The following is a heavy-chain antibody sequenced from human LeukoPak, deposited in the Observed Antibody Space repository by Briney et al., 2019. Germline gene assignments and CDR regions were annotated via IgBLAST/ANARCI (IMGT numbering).Heavy chain of an antibody. D-gene: IGHD3-22*01. CDR2: ISSSGSTI. Sequence: PGGSLRLSCAASGFTFSSYEMNWVRQAPGKGLEWVSYISSSGSTIYYADSVKGRFTISRDNAKNTLNLQMNSLRAEDTAVYYCARDLGQYYDTSDNWFDPWGQGTLVIVSS. J-gene: IGHJ5*02. V-gene: IGHV3-48*03. CDR3: ARDLGQYYDTSDNWFDP. CDR1: GFTFSSYE.